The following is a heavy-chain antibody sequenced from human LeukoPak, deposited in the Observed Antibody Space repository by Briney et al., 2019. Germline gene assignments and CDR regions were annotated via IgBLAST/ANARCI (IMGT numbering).Heavy chain of an antibody. D-gene: IGHD2-2*01. Sequence: SETLSLTCTVSVDSLSSYYWSWMRQPPGGGLEWIGYIYYSGYTSYNPSLESRVTIAVDTSKNQFSLKLTSVTAADTAVYFCASACSSTSCYEGPRFDYWGQGTLVTVSS. CDR1: VDSLSSYY. V-gene: IGHV4-59*01. J-gene: IGHJ4*02. CDR2: IYYSGYT. CDR3: ASACSSTSCYEGPRFDY.